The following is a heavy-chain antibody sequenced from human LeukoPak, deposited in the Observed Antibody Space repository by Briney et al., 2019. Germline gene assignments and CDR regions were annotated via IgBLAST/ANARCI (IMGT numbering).Heavy chain of an antibody. CDR3: ARDGQLWYLDAFDI. V-gene: IGHV4-59*01. J-gene: IGHJ3*02. CDR1: GGSISSYY. Sequence: PSETLSLTCTVSGGSISSYYWSWIRQPPGKGLEWIGYIYYSGSTNYNPSLKSRVTISVDTSKNQFSLKLSSVTAADTAVYYCARDGQLWYLDAFDIWGQGTMVTVSS. CDR2: IYYSGST. D-gene: IGHD5-18*01.